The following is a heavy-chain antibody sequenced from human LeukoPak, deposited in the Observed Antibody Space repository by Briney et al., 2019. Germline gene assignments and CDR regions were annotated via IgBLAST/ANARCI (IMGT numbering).Heavy chain of an antibody. CDR2: INPNRGGT. Sequence: ASVKVSCKASGYTFTGYYMHWVRQAPGQGLKWMGWINPNRGGTNYAQKFQGWVTMTRDTSISTAYMELSRLRADDTAVYYCARDVGYCSSTSCYTRFDYWGQGTLVTVSS. D-gene: IGHD2-2*02. J-gene: IGHJ4*02. CDR3: ARDVGYCSSTSCYTRFDY. CDR1: GYTFTGYY. V-gene: IGHV1-2*04.